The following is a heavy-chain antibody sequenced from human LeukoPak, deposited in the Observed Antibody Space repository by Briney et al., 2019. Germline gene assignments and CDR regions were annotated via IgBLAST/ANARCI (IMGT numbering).Heavy chain of an antibody. CDR2: IYYSGST. V-gene: IGHV4-39*07. CDR3: ATSSPDVDTKAFDI. CDR1: GGSISSSSYY. Sequence: SETLSLTCTVSGGSISSSSYYWGWIRQPPGKGLEWIGSIYYSGSTNYNPSLKSRVTISVDTSKNQFSLKLSSVTAADTAVYYCATSSPDVDTKAFDIWGQGTMVTVSS. J-gene: IGHJ3*02. D-gene: IGHD5-18*01.